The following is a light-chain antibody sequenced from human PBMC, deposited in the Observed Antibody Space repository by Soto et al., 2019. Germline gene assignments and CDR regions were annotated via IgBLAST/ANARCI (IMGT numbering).Light chain of an antibody. CDR2: SEN. J-gene: IGKJ1*01. CDR3: LQHKSYPRT. Sequence: IRMSQSPSDMSASVGDSVTIPCRANQDISNFLVWFQQRTGKVPKSLMYSENRLESGVPSRLSGSGSGTEFNLTISRLQHEDFATYYCLQHKSYPRTFGQGTKVDIK. V-gene: IGKV1-17*03. CDR1: QDISNF.